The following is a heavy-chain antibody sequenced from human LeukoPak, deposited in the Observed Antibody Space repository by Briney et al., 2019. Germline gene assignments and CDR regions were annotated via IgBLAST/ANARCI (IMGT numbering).Heavy chain of an antibody. CDR2: ISNSDGST. CDR1: GFTFSSYG. D-gene: IGHD3-10*01. Sequence: GGTLRLSCAASGFTFSSYGMSWVRQAPGKGLEWVSTISNSDGSTYYADSVKGRFTISRDNSKNTLYLQMNSLKGDDTAVYYCAKDSAFYYIDVWGKGTTVIISS. J-gene: IGHJ6*03. V-gene: IGHV3-23*01. CDR3: AKDSAFYYIDV.